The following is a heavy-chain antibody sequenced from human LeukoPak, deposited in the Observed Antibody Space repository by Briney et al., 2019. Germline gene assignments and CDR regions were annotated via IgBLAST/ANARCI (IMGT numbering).Heavy chain of an antibody. V-gene: IGHV3-21*01. J-gene: IGHJ4*02. CDR3: ARAAKPYYDSSGYHLL. CDR1: GFTFSSYS. Sequence: PGGSLRLSCAASGFTFSSYSMNWVRQAPGKGLEWVSSISSSSSYIYYADSVKGRFTISRDNAKNSLYLQMNSLRAEDTAVYYRARAAKPYYDSSGYHLLWGQGTLVTVSS. D-gene: IGHD3-22*01. CDR2: ISSSSSYI.